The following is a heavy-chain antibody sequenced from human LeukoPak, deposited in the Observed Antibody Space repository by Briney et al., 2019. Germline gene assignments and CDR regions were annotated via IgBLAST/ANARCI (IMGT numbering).Heavy chain of an antibody. V-gene: IGHV4-59*08. D-gene: IGHD3-3*01. CDR3: ASHQAEWLPFQH. J-gene: IGHJ1*01. Sequence: SETLSLTCTVSGGSISSYYWNWIRQPPGKGLEWIGYIYYSGSTNYNPSLKSRVTISVDTSKNQFSLKLSSVTAADTAIYYCASHQAEWLPFQHWGQGTLVTVSS. CDR1: GGSISSYY. CDR2: IYYSGST.